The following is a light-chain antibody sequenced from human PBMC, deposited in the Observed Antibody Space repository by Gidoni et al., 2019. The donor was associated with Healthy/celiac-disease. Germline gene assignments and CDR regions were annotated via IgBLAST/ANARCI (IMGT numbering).Light chain of an antibody. J-gene: IGLJ2*01. CDR1: SSNIGNNY. Sequence: QSVFTPPPSRSAARDQKVTISCPGSSSNIGNNYVSWYQQLPGTAPKLLIYDNNKRPSGIPDRFSGSKSGTSATLGITGLQTGDEADYYCGTWDSSLSALFGGGTKLTVL. V-gene: IGLV1-51*01. CDR2: DNN. CDR3: GTWDSSLSAL.